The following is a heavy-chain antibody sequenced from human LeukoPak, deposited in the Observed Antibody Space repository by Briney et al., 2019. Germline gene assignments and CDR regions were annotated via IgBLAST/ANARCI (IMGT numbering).Heavy chain of an antibody. J-gene: IGHJ3*02. Sequence: SQTLSLTCAISGDSVASNNAAWNWIRQSPSRGLEWLGRTYYRSKWYNDYALSVKSRITINADTSKNQFSLQLNSVTPEGTAVYYCARVGYEGHAFDIWGQGTMVIVSS. CDR2: TYYRSKWYN. V-gene: IGHV6-1*01. D-gene: IGHD2-15*01. CDR3: ARVGYEGHAFDI. CDR1: GDSVASNNAA.